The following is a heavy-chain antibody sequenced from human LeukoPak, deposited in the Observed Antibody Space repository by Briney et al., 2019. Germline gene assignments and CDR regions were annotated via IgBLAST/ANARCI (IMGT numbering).Heavy chain of an antibody. CDR3: ARDISRYSSSWSAFDI. J-gene: IGHJ3*02. V-gene: IGHV3-7*01. Sequence: GGSLRLSCAASGFTFSSYWMSWVRQAPGKGLEWVANIKQDGSEKYYVDSVKGRFTISRDNAKNSLYLQMNSLRAEDTAVYYCARDISRYSSSWSAFDIWGQGTMVTVSS. CDR2: IKQDGSEK. CDR1: GFTFSSYW. D-gene: IGHD6-13*01.